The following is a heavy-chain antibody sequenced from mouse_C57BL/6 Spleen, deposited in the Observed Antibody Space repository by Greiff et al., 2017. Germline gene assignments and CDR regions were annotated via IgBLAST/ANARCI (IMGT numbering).Heavy chain of an antibody. V-gene: IGHV1-55*01. Sequence: QVQLQQPGAELVKPGASVKMSCKASGYTFTSYWITWVKQRPGQGLEWIGDIYPGSGSTNYNEKFKSKATLTVDTSSSTAYMQLSSLTSEDSAVYYCARGGYYYGSKDLGDYWGQGTTRTVSS. CDR2: IYPGSGST. CDR3: ARGGYYYGSKDLGDY. J-gene: IGHJ2*01. D-gene: IGHD1-1*01. CDR1: GYTFTSYW.